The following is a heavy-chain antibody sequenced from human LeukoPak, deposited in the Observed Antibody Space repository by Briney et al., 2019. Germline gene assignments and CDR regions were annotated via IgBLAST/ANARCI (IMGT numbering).Heavy chain of an antibody. CDR2: INHSGST. J-gene: IGHJ4*02. D-gene: IGHD6-13*01. Sequence: SETLSLTCAVHGGSFSGYYWSWIRQPPGKGLEWIGEINHSGSTNYNPSLKSRVTISVDTSKNQFSLKLSSVTAADTAVYYCARERYSSSWKRFVDYWGQGTLDTVSS. V-gene: IGHV4-34*01. CDR3: ARERYSSSWKRFVDY. CDR1: GGSFSGYY.